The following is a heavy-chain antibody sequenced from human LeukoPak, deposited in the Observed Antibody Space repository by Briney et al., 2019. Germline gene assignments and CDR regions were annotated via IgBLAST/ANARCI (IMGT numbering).Heavy chain of an antibody. CDR1: GGSFSGYY. V-gene: IGHV4-34*01. D-gene: IGHD3-22*01. CDR3: ARGRVYYDSSGNYYGMDV. Sequence: PSETLSLTCAVYGGSFSGYYWSWIRQPPGKGLEWIGEINHSGSTNYNPSLKSRVTISVDTSKNQFSLKLSSVTAADTAVYYCARGRVYYDSSGNYYGMDVWGQGTTVTVSS. J-gene: IGHJ6*02. CDR2: INHSGST.